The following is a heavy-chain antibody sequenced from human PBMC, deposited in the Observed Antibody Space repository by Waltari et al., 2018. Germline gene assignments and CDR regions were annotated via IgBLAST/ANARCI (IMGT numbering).Heavy chain of an antibody. D-gene: IGHD5-18*01. Sequence: QLQLQESGPGLVKPSETRSLTCTVSGGSISSSSYYWGWIRQPPGKGLEWIGSIYYSGSTYYNPSLKSRVTISVDTSKNQFSLKLTSVTAADTAVYYCARHDTSTYYFDYWGQGTLVIVSS. CDR3: ARHDTSTYYFDY. J-gene: IGHJ4*02. CDR2: IYYSGST. V-gene: IGHV4-39*01. CDR1: GGSISSSSYY.